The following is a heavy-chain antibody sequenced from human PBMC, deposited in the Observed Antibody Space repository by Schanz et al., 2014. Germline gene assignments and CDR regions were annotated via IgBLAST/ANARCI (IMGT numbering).Heavy chain of an antibody. Sequence: EVKLLESGGTLVRPGGSLRLSCAASGFTFSTYAMAWVRQAPGKGLEWVSIISGSGGNTYYADSVKGRFTISSDNSKSTLYLQMSSLRAEDTAVYYCAKSQGSSFDSWGQGTLVTVSS. CDR1: GFTFSTYA. CDR3: AKSQGSSFDS. CDR2: ISGSGGNT. J-gene: IGHJ4*02. D-gene: IGHD6-13*01. V-gene: IGHV3-23*01.